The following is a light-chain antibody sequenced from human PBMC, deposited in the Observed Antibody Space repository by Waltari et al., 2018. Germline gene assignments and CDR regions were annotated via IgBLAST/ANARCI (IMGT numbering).Light chain of an antibody. CDR3: QSYGSGSHWV. CDR2: EDD. J-gene: IGLJ3*02. V-gene: IGLV6-57*02. CDR1: GGSSTSDY. Sequence: NFMLPQPHSVSASPGKTVTISCTGSGGSSTSDYVQWYQQRPGSVPMTGIYEDDRRPSGVPGRFSGSIDSSSNSASLTISGLETEDEADYYCQSYGSGSHWVFGGGTKLTVL.